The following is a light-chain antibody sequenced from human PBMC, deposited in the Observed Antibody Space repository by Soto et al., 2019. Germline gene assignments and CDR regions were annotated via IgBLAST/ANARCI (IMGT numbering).Light chain of an antibody. J-gene: IGLJ2*01. V-gene: IGLV2-14*01. Sequence: QSVLTQPASVSGSPGQSITISCTGTSSDVGGYNYVSWYQQHPGKAPKLMIYDVSNRPSGVSNRFSGSKSGNTASLTISGLQAEDEADYYCSSYISSSTVVFAGGTKLTVL. CDR3: SSYISSSTVV. CDR2: DVS. CDR1: SSDVGGYNY.